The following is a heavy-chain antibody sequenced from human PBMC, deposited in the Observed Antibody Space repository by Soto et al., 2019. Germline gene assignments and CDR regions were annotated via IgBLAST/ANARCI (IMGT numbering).Heavy chain of an antibody. Sequence: SETLSLTCAVYGGSFSGYYWSWIRQPPGKGLEWIGEINHSGSTNYNPSLKSRVTISVDTSKNQFSLKLSSVTAADTAVYYCARVPSDPRDYYYYMDVWGKGTTVTVSS. CDR1: GGSFSGYY. V-gene: IGHV4-34*01. CDR3: ARVPSDPRDYYYYMDV. J-gene: IGHJ6*03. CDR2: INHSGST.